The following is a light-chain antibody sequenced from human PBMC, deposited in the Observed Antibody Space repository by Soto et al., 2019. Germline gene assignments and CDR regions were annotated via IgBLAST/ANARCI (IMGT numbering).Light chain of an antibody. V-gene: IGKV3D-20*02. CDR2: GAS. CDR3: QQRSNWPET. CDR1: QSVSSSY. Sequence: VLTQSPATLSLSPGERATLSCSASQSVSSSYLAWYQQKPGQAPRLIIYGASSRATGIPDRFSGSGSGTDFTLTISSLEPEDFAVYYCQQRSNWPETLGQGTKVDIK. J-gene: IGKJ1*01.